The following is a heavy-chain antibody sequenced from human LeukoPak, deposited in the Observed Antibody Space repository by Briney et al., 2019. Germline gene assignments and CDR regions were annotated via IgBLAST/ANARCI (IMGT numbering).Heavy chain of an antibody. Sequence: GGSLRLSCAASGFTFSSYAMSWVRQAPGKGLEWVSAISGSGGSTHYADSMKGRFTISRDNSKNTLYLQMNSLRAEDTAVYYCAKDPHVGANRLLDYWGQGTLVTVSS. J-gene: IGHJ4*02. CDR1: GFTFSSYA. CDR2: ISGSGGST. CDR3: AKDPHVGANRLLDY. V-gene: IGHV3-23*01. D-gene: IGHD1-26*01.